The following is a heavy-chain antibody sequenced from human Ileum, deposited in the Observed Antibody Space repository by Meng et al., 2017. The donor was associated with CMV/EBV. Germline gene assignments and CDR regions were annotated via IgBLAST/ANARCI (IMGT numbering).Heavy chain of an antibody. V-gene: IGHV4-4*07. CDR2: LDTIAST. CDR1: SASITAYC. D-gene: IGHD3-10*01. J-gene: IGHJ4*02. Sequence: VVPSYTLSPYRIAASASITAYCWNWVRPPARKGLDVNSPLDTIASTDSNPSLKSRVTMSVDTSKNQFVLIPNSVTVADTPPYYWARGQTVRGFDYWGQGILVTVSS. CDR3: ARGQTVRGFDY.